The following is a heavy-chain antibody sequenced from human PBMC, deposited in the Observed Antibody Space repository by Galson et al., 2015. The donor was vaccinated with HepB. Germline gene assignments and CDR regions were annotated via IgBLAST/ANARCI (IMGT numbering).Heavy chain of an antibody. V-gene: IGHV3-9*01. CDR2: VSWNGGYI. J-gene: IGHJ3*02. Sequence: SLRLSCAASGFTFEDYAMHWVRQAPGKGLEWVSGVSWNGGYIGYADSVKGRFSISRDNAKNSLYLQMNSLGAEDTALYYCAKDKESSDYGDYEGHVFDIWSQGTMVTVSS. CDR1: GFTFEDYA. CDR3: AKDKESSDYGDYEGHVFDI. D-gene: IGHD4-17*01.